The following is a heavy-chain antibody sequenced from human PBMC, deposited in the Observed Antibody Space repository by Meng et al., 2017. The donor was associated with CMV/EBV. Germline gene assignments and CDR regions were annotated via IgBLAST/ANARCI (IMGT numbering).Heavy chain of an antibody. V-gene: IGHV3-64*02. CDR3: AKDYWLGWYAEYYFDY. D-gene: IGHD6-19*01. CDR2: ISSNGGST. Sequence: GESLKISCAASGFTFSSYAMHWVRQAPGKGLEYVSAISSNGGSTYYADSVKGRFTISRDNSKNTLYLQMGSLRAEDMAVYYCAKDYWLGWYAEYYFDYWGQGTLVTVSS. CDR1: GFTFSSYA. J-gene: IGHJ4*02.